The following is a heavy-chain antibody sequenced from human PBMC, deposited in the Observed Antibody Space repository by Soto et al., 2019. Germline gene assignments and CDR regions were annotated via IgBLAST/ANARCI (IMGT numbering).Heavy chain of an antibody. CDR2: INHSGST. Sequence: SETLSLTCAVYVGSFSGYYWSWIRQPPGKGLEWIGEINHSGSTNYNPSLRSRVTISVETSKNQFSLKLSSVTAPDPAVYYCARRGSGRPPRRINWFDPWGQGTLVTVSS. V-gene: IGHV4-34*01. CDR3: ARRGSGRPPRRINWFDP. J-gene: IGHJ5*02. D-gene: IGHD3-10*01. CDR1: VGSFSGYY.